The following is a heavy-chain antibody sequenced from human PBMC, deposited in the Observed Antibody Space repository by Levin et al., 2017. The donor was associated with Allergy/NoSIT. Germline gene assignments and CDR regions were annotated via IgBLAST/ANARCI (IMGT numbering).Heavy chain of an antibody. V-gene: IGHV3-9*01. Sequence: GGSLRLSCVASGFTFDEYAMHWVREGPGKGLEWVAGISWNSALLDYADSVKGRFTISRDNAKNSVYLQMNSLRAEDTALYYCARDRYGGNPTGGWFDPWGQGTLLTVSS. CDR3: ARDRYGGNPTGGWFDP. D-gene: IGHD4-23*01. J-gene: IGHJ5*02. CDR2: ISWNSALL. CDR1: GFTFDEYA.